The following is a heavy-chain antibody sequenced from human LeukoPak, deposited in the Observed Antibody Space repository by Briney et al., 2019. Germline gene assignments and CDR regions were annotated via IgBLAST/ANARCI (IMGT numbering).Heavy chain of an antibody. J-gene: IGHJ4*02. Sequence: SETLSLTCAVYGGSFSGYYWSWIRQPPGKGLEWIGEINHSGSTNYNPSLKSRVTISVDTSKYQFSLKLSSVTAADTAVYYCALGVMAAARDDYWGQGTLVTVSS. D-gene: IGHD6-25*01. CDR3: ALGVMAAARDDY. CDR1: GGSFSGYY. V-gene: IGHV4-34*01. CDR2: INHSGST.